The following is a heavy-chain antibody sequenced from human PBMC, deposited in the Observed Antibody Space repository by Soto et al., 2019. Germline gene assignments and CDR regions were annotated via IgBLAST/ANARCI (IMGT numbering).Heavy chain of an antibody. CDR3: ARYSPPKKSYDSNPGWFDP. V-gene: IGHV4-59*01. J-gene: IGHJ5*02. CDR1: DGYINNYD. Sequence: PSETKSHTCTVSDGYINNYDWTWIRQYPGRGLEWIGYVYYTGSTNYNPSLKSRVTMSLDTSRNQFSLSLSSVTAADTAIYFCARYSPPKKSYDSNPGWFDPWGQGTLVTVS. D-gene: IGHD3-22*01. CDR2: VYYTGST.